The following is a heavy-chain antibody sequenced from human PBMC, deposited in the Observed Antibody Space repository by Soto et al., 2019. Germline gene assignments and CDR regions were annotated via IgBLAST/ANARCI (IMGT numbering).Heavy chain of an antibody. CDR1: GYSISSGYY. Sequence: SETLSLTCAVSGYSISSGYYWAWIRQPPGKGLEWIGSIYHSGSTYYNPSLKSRVTISVDTSKNQFSLKLSSVTAADTAVYYCARDAGFGLFTFDYWGQGTLVTVSS. CDR3: ARDAGFGLFTFDY. V-gene: IGHV4-38-2*02. J-gene: IGHJ4*02. CDR2: IYHSGST. D-gene: IGHD3-3*01.